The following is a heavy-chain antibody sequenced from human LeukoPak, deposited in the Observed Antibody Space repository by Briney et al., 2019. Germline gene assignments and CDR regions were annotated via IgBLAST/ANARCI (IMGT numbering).Heavy chain of an antibody. V-gene: IGHV4-4*07. Sequence: SESLSLTCSVSGGSMNTHYGNWIRQPAGKGLEWIGRIYTSGSTNHNPSLKSRVIMSLDTSKSQFSLSLGSVTAADTAVYYCARDNNGLYFGVRGFDIWGQGQMVIVSS. J-gene: IGHJ3*02. CDR3: ARDNNGLYFGVRGFDI. CDR1: GGSMNTHY. D-gene: IGHD3-3*01. CDR2: IYTSGST.